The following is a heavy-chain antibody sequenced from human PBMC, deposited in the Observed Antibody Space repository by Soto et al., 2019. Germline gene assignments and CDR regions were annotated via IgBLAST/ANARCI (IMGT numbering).Heavy chain of an antibody. CDR2: IYYSGSV. V-gene: IGHV4-4*02. CDR3: ARGSFVTHYYYYPMDV. Sequence: SETLSLTCAVSSDSISRSHWLTWVRQSPGKGLEWLGDIYYSGSVYYNPSLRSRVSISMDKSNNQFSLNLSSVTAADTAVYYYARGSFVTHYYYYPMDVWGKGTRVTVS. J-gene: IGHJ6*03. D-gene: IGHD2-21*02. CDR1: SDSISRSHW.